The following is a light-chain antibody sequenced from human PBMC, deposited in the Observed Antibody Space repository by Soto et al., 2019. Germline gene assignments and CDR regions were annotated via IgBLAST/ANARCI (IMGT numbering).Light chain of an antibody. Sequence: DIPMTQSPSSLSASVGDRVTITCRASQTSATFVNWYQQKSGSAPRLLIFEASVLQSGVPSRFSGSGSGTLFVLTISNFQPEDSATYFCQQTYNNPQTFGQGTKVEIK. V-gene: IGKV1-39*01. J-gene: IGKJ1*01. CDR1: QTSATF. CDR2: EAS. CDR3: QQTYNNPQT.